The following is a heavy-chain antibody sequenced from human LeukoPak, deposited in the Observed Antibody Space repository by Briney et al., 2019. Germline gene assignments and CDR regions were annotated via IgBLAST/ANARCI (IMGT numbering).Heavy chain of an antibody. D-gene: IGHD3-9*01. J-gene: IGHJ6*02. V-gene: IGHV1-8*01. Sequence: ASVKVSCKASGYTFTSYDINWVRQATGQGLEWMGWMNPNSGNTGYAQKFQGRVTMTRNTSISTAYMELSSLRSEDTAVYYCARGDFDWLLSYYYYYYGMDVWGQGTTVTVSS. CDR1: GYTFTSYD. CDR2: MNPNSGNT. CDR3: ARGDFDWLLSYYYYYYGMDV.